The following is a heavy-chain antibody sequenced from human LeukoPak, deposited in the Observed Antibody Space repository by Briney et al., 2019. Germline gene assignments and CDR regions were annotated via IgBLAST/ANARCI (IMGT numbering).Heavy chain of an antibody. CDR3: AGNYDSWTGLNY. Sequence: GGSLRLPCAASGFTFSGSAMHWVRQASGKGLEWVGHIGNKASNYATDYAPSLKGRFTISRDDSKDTAYLQVNSLKPEDTAVYCCAGNYDSWTGLNYWGLGTLVTVSS. J-gene: IGHJ4*02. V-gene: IGHV3-73*01. D-gene: IGHD3-3*01. CDR1: GFTFSGSA. CDR2: IGNKASNYAT.